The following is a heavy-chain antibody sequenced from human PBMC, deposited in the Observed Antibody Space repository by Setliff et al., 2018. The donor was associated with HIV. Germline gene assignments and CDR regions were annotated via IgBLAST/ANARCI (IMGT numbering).Heavy chain of an antibody. CDR1: GGPFSDSY. CDR3: AGGPGTTSIDY. J-gene: IGHJ4*02. V-gene: IGHV4-34*01. CDR2: ISHSGIT. D-gene: IGHD1-26*01. Sequence: SETLSLTCAVHGGPFSDSYYSWIRQPPGKGLEWIGEISHSGITSYNSSVKSRVTMSVDWSKNQFSLTLTSMTAADTAVYYCAGGPGTTSIDYWAQGTLVTVSS.